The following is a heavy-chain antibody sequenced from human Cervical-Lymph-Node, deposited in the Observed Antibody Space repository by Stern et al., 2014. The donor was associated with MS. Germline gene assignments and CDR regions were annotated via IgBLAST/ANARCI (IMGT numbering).Heavy chain of an antibody. V-gene: IGHV1-3*01. J-gene: IGHJ4*02. D-gene: IGHD4-17*01. CDR1: GYTFTSYV. CDR2: INAGRGNT. CDR3: ARDYGDFVWTPFSRFDY. Sequence: QEQLEQSGAEVQKPGASVKVSCTASGYTFTSYVLHWVRQAPGQSLEWLGWINAGRGNTMYAHKFQVRVTFSRDTSSITAYMEMSSLRSEYSSVFYCARDYGDFVWTPFSRFDYWGQGTQVTVSS.